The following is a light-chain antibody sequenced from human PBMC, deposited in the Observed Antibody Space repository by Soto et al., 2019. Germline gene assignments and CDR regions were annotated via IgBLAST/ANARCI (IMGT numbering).Light chain of an antibody. V-gene: IGLV2-14*01. CDR3: SSYTSSSTWV. J-gene: IGLJ3*02. CDR2: EVR. CDR1: SSDVGAYNY. Sequence: QSVLTQPASVSGSPGQSITISCTGTSSDVGAYNYVSWYQQHPGKAPKLMIYEVRNRPSGVSDRFSGSRSGNTAYLTISGLQAEDESDYYCSSYTSSSTWVFGGGTKVTVL.